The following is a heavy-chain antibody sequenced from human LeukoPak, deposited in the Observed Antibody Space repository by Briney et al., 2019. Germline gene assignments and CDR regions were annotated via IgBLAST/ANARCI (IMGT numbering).Heavy chain of an antibody. CDR3: ARFGLRYFDPYYYGMDV. Sequence: PGASVKVSCKASGYTFTSYAMNWVRQAPGQGLEWMGWINTNTGNPTYAQGFIGRFVFSLDTSVSTAYLQISSLKAEDTAVYYCARFGLRYFDPYYYGMDVWGQGTTVTVSS. J-gene: IGHJ6*02. CDR2: INTNTGNP. D-gene: IGHD3-9*01. V-gene: IGHV7-4-1*02. CDR1: GYTFTSYA.